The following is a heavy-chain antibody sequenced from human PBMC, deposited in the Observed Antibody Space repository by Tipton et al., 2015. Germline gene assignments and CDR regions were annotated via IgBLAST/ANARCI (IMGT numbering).Heavy chain of an antibody. V-gene: IGHV4-31*03. Sequence: LSLTCTVSGASLNSGGYYWSWIRQHPGKGLEWIGYIYFTGSTYYNPSLKSRVTISVDTSKNQFSLKLSSVTAADTAVYYCAGTTVVGHTGLGVDYWGQGTLVTVSS. D-gene: IGHD6-19*01. CDR2: IYFTGST. CDR3: AGTTVVGHTGLGVDY. J-gene: IGHJ4*02. CDR1: GASLNSGGYY.